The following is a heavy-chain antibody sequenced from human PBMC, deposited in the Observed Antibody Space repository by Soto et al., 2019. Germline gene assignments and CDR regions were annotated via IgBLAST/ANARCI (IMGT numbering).Heavy chain of an antibody. CDR3: ARDGSDSSGWYYYYGMDV. D-gene: IGHD6-19*01. CDR1: GYTFTSYG. CDR2: ISAYNGNT. J-gene: IGHJ6*02. V-gene: IGHV1-18*01. Sequence: ASVKVSCKASGYTFTSYGISWVRQAPGQGLEWMEWISAYNGNTNYAQKLQGRVTMTTDTSTSTAYMELRSLRSDDTAVYYCARDGSDSSGWYYYYGMDVWGQGTTVTVSS.